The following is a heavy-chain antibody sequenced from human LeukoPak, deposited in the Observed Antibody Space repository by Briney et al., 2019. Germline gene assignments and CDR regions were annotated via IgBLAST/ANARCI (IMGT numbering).Heavy chain of an antibody. Sequence: SETLSLTWTVSGGSISSYNWSWIRQPPGKGLEWIGYIYYSGSTNYNPSLKSRVTISVDTSKNQFSLKLSSVTAADTAVYYCASSSAGPGGASHYWGQGTLVTVSS. J-gene: IGHJ4*02. CDR3: ASSSAGPGGASHY. D-gene: IGHD6-13*01. CDR2: IYYSGST. CDR1: GGSISSYN. V-gene: IGHV4-59*08.